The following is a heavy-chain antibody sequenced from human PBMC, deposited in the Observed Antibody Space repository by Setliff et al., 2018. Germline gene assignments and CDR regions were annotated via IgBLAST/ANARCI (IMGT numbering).Heavy chain of an antibody. Sequence: GGSLRLSCAASGFTFSTYNMNWVRQAPGKGLEWVSYISFSSSTIYYADSVKGRFTISRDNAKNSLYLQMNSLRAEDTAVYYCARDHGGAHDHWGQGSLVTVSS. CDR2: ISFSSSTI. CDR1: GFTFSTYN. D-gene: IGHD2-21*01. CDR3: ARDHGGAHDH. V-gene: IGHV3-48*01. J-gene: IGHJ4*02.